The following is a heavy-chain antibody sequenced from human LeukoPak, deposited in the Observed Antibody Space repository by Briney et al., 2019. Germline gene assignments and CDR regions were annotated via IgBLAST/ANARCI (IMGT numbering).Heavy chain of an antibody. J-gene: IGHJ4*02. D-gene: IGHD1-14*01. CDR2: IYYSGST. CDR1: GGSISSSSYY. CDR3: ARDRYGGQDLTPGRILDY. V-gene: IGHV4-61*01. Sequence: PSETLSLTCTVSGGSISSSSYYWSWIRQPPGKGLEWIGYIYYSGSTNYNPSLKSRVTISVDTSKNQFSLKLSSVTAADTAVYYCARDRYGGQDLTPGRILDYWGQGTLVTVSS.